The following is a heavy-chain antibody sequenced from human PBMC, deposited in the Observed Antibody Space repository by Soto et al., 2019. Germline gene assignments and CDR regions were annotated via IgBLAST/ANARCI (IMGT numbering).Heavy chain of an antibody. CDR2: ISAYNGNT. CDR1: GYTFTSYG. J-gene: IGHJ6*02. CDR3: ARVVVLYDFCSGYFPDV. Sequence: ASVKVSCKASGYTFTSYGISWVRQAPGQGLEWMGWISAYNGNTNYAQKLQGRVTMTTDTSTSTAYMELRSLRSDDTAVYYCARVVVLYDFCSGYFPDVWGQGTTVPVSS. V-gene: IGHV1-18*01. D-gene: IGHD3-3*01.